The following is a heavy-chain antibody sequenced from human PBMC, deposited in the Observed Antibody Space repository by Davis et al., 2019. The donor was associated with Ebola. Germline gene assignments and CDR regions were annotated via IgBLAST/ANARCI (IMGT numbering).Heavy chain of an antibody. CDR2: IYYSGST. D-gene: IGHD2-2*02. Sequence: PSETLSLTCTVSGGSISSGDYYWSWIRQPPGKGLEWIGYIYYSGSTYYNPSLKSRVTISVDTSKNQFSLKLSSVTAADTAVYYCARVRCSSTSCYRGYNWFDPWGQGTLVTVSS. CDR3: ARVRCSSTSCYRGYNWFDP. J-gene: IGHJ5*02. V-gene: IGHV4-30-4*01. CDR1: GGSISSGDYY.